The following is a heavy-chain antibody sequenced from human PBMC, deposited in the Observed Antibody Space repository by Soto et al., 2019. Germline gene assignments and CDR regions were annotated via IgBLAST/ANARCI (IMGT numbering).Heavy chain of an antibody. Sequence: PGGSLRLSCAASGFTFNTYAMRWVRQAPGKGLEWVSSITSSGGSTYYADSVKGRFTISRDNSQNTLYLQMNSLRAEDTALYYCARVGMEGTTITKACDYWGQGTLVTVSS. CDR1: GFTFNTYA. J-gene: IGHJ4*02. CDR3: ARVGMEGTTITKACDY. D-gene: IGHD1-7*01. V-gene: IGHV3-23*01. CDR2: ITSSGGST.